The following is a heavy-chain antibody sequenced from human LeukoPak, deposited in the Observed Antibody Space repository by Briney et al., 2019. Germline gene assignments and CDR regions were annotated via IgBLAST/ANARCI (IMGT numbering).Heavy chain of an antibody. CDR2: IYYRGSA. V-gene: IGHV4-59*08. J-gene: IGHJ4*02. CDR3: ARHAGDRDFDY. D-gene: IGHD7-27*01. CDR1: GGSFSGYY. Sequence: SETLSLTCAVYGGSFSGYYWSWIRQPPGKGLEWIGYIYYRGSANYNPSLKSRVTISVDTSKNQFSLKLSSVTAADTAVYYCARHAGDRDFDYWGQGTLVTVSS.